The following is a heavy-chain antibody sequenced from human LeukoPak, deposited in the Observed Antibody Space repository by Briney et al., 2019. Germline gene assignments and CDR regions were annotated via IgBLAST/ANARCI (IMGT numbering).Heavy chain of an antibody. CDR2: IIPIFGSA. CDR3: ARGQIVGAKS. J-gene: IGHJ4*02. D-gene: IGHD1-26*01. V-gene: IGHV1-69*01. CDR1: GITFSSRS. Sequence: SVKVSCKASGITFSSRSISWVRQAPGQGLEWMGGIIPIFGSAIYPQKFQGRVTITADGSTSTAYMELSSLTSEDTAVYYCARGQIVGAKSWGQGTLVTVSS.